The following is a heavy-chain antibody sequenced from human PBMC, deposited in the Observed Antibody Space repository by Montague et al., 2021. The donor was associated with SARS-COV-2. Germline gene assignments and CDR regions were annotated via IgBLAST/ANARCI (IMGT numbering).Heavy chain of an antibody. D-gene: IGHD6-13*01. J-gene: IGHJ6*02. CDR2: IFHSGTI. CDR1: GDSISTSTW. Sequence: SETLSLTCRVSGDSISTSTWWTWARQTPGKGLEWIGEIFHSGTINYNPSLKSRVSISVDKSNNQFSLRLSSLIAADTAVYYCATLSRRTVAGTRDYFGLDVWGQGTTVVVSS. CDR3: ATLSRRTVAGTRDYFGLDV. V-gene: IGHV4-4*02.